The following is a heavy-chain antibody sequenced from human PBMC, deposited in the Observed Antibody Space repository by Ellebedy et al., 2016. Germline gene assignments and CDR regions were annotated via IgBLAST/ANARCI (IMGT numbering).Heavy chain of an antibody. CDR2: IKQDGSEK. J-gene: IGHJ4*02. CDR1: GFTFSNYW. D-gene: IGHD5-12*01. Sequence: GESLKISXAASGFTFSNYWMSWVRQAPGKGLEWVANIKQDGSEKYYVDSVKGRFTISRDKSKNTLYLQMNSLRADDTAVYYCAKGDSATLSSYFDDWGQGTLVTVSS. CDR3: AKGDSATLSSYFDD. V-gene: IGHV3-7*03.